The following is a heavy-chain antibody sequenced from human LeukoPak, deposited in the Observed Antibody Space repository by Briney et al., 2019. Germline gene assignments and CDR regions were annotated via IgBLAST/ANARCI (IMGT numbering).Heavy chain of an antibody. CDR3: ARVYRIFGMSMGLAYYFDY. V-gene: IGHV4-30-4*08. J-gene: IGHJ4*02. CDR1: GGSISSGEYY. Sequence: SQTLSLTCTVSGGSISSGEYYWRWIRQPPGKGLEWIGYIFYSGSTYYNPSLKSRVTISVDTSKNQFSLKVSSVTAADTAVYYCARVYRIFGMSMGLAYYFDYWGQGTLVTVSS. CDR2: IFYSGST. D-gene: IGHD3-3*01.